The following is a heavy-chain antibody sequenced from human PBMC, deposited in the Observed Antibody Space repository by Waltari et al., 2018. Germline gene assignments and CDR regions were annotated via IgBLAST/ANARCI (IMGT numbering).Heavy chain of an antibody. CDR1: GGSISSGSYY. CDR2: IYHSGRT. CDR3: ATVGGSIDY. J-gene: IGHJ4*02. D-gene: IGHD1-26*01. Sequence: QVQLQESGPGLVKPSQTLSLTCTVSGGSISSGSYYWGWIRQPPGKGLEWIGSIYHSGRTYYNPSLKSRVTISVDTAKNQFSLKLSSVTAADTAVYYCATVGGSIDYWGQGTLVTVSS. V-gene: IGHV4-39*07.